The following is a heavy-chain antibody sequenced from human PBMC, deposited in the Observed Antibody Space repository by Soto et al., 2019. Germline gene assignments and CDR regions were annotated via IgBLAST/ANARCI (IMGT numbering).Heavy chain of an antibody. CDR1: GFTFSSYA. J-gene: IGHJ6*02. Sequence: GGSLRLSCAASGFTFSSYAMSWVRQAPGKGLEWVSAISGSGGSTYYADSVKGRFTISRDNSKNTLYLQMNSLRAEDTAVYYCAKDRAAYRPAAGRYGMDVWGQGTTVTVSS. CDR2: ISGSGGST. D-gene: IGHD6-13*01. V-gene: IGHV3-23*01. CDR3: AKDRAAYRPAAGRYGMDV.